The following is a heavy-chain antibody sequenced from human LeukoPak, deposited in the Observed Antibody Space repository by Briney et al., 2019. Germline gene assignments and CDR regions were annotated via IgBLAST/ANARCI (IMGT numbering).Heavy chain of an antibody. J-gene: IGHJ4*02. CDR1: GGSISSSSYY. CDR2: IYYSGST. CDR3: AREYESSGWYSKGSFDY. Sequence: SSETLSLTCTVSGGSISSSSYYWGWIRQPPGKGLEWIGSIYYSGSTYYNPSLKSRVTISVDTSKNQFSLKLSSVTAADTAVYYCAREYESSGWYSKGSFDYWGQGILVTVSS. D-gene: IGHD6-19*01. V-gene: IGHV4-39*02.